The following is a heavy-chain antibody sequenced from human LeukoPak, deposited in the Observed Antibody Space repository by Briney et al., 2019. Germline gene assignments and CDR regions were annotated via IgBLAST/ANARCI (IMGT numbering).Heavy chain of an antibody. Sequence: GGSLRLSCAASGFTFSSYAMSWVRQAPGKGLEWVSAISGSGGSTYYADSVKGRFTISRDNSKNTLYLQMNGLRAEDTAVYYCATGYYYDSSGYYYPFDDYWGQGTLVTVSS. CDR1: GFTFSSYA. CDR3: ATGYYYDSSGYYYPFDDY. V-gene: IGHV3-23*01. D-gene: IGHD3-22*01. CDR2: ISGSGGST. J-gene: IGHJ4*02.